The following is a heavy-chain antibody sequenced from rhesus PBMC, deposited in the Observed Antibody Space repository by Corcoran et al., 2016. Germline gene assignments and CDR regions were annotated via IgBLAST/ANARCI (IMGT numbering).Heavy chain of an antibody. J-gene: IGHJ6*01. Sequence: QVQLQEAGPGLEKPSETLSLTCAVSGGSSSGDYWGWNRQPHGKGLDGIGYISGSCVRTDYNPSLRRRVTISTDTSKNQFSLTLSSVTAADTAVYYCARGLGRQLGRVDYWGQGVVVTVSS. CDR1: GGSSSGDY. D-gene: IGHD6-25*01. CDR2: ISGSCVRT. CDR3: ARGLGRQLGRVDY. V-gene: IGHV4-165*01.